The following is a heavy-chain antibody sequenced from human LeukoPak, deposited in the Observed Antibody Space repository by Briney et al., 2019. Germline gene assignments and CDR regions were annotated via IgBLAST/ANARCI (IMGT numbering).Heavy chain of an antibody. CDR3: ARGDLPDWIFGVVIVPRYYYGMDV. CDR2: IIPIFGTA. Sequence: SVKVSCKASGGTFSSYAISWVRQAPGQGLEWMGGIIPIFGTANYAQKFQGRVTITADESTSTAYMELSSLRSEDTAVYYCARGDLPDWIFGVVIVPRYYYGMDVWGQGTTVTVSS. J-gene: IGHJ6*02. V-gene: IGHV1-69*13. D-gene: IGHD3-3*01. CDR1: GGTFSSYA.